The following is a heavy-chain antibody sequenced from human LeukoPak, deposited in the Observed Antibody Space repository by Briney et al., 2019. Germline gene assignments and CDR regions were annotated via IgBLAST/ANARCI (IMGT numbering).Heavy chain of an antibody. J-gene: IGHJ4*02. Sequence: PGGSLRLPCAASGFTFSSYAMSWVRQAPGKGLEWASGISGSGTSTYYADSVKGRFTISRDNSKNTLYLQMNSLRAEDTAVYYCTKLGCTSTSCYTNYWGQGTLVTVSS. D-gene: IGHD2-2*02. CDR2: ISGSGTST. CDR1: GFTFSSYA. CDR3: TKLGCTSTSCYTNY. V-gene: IGHV3-23*01.